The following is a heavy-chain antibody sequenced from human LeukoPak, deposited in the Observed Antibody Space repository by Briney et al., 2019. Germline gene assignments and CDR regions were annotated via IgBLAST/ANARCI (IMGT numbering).Heavy chain of an antibody. Sequence: ASVTVSCKASGYTFTGYYMHWVRQAPGQGLEWMGWINPNSGGTNYAQKFQGRVTMTRDTSISTAYMELSRLRSDDTAVYYCARGAYLPEAAFDIWGQGTMVTVSS. CDR3: ARGAYLPEAAFDI. J-gene: IGHJ3*02. CDR1: GYTFTGYY. CDR2: INPNSGGT. V-gene: IGHV1-2*02.